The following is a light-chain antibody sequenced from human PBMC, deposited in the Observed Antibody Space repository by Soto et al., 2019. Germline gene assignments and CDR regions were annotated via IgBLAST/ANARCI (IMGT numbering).Light chain of an antibody. J-gene: IGKJ1*01. CDR1: QSVSNNY. Sequence: EIRLTQSPGTLSLYTGERATLSCRASQSVSNNYLAWYQQKPGQAPRLLIYGASNRATGIPDRFSGSGSGTDFTLTISRLEPDDFAVYYCQQYGSSGTFGQGTKVDIK. V-gene: IGKV3-20*01. CDR2: GAS. CDR3: QQYGSSGT.